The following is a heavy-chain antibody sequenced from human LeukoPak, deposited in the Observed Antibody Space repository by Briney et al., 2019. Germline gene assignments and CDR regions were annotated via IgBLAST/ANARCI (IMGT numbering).Heavy chain of an antibody. V-gene: IGHV4-31*03. CDR2: IYYSGST. J-gene: IGHJ6*02. CDR1: GGSISSGGYY. D-gene: IGHD1-1*01. Sequence: SQTLSLTCTVSGGSISSGGYYWSWLRQHPGKGLEWIGYIYYSGSTYYNPSLKSRVTISVDTSKNQFSLKLSSVTAADTAVYYCAREVHVTTPRGRYYYYGMDVWGQGTTVTVSS. CDR3: AREVHVTTPRGRYYYYGMDV.